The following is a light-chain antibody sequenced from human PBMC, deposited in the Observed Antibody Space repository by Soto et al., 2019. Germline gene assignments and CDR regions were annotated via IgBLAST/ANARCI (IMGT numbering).Light chain of an antibody. J-gene: IGLJ2*01. Sequence: QLVLTQSPSASGSLGASVRFTCTLSSGHSSNAVAWHQQQPEKGPRFLMKLNSDGSHTKGDGIPDRFSGSSSGAERYLTISNLQSEDEAEYYCQTWGTGTVVFGGGTKLTVL. CDR1: SGHSSNA. CDR3: QTWGTGTVV. CDR2: LNSDGSH. V-gene: IGLV4-69*01.